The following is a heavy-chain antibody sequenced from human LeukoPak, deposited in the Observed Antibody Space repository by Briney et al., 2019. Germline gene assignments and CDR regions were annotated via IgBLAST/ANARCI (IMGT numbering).Heavy chain of an antibody. V-gene: IGHV3-13*01. D-gene: IGHD6-13*01. Sequence: PGGSLRLSCAASGFAFSSYDMHWVRQATGKGLEWVSAIGTAGDTYYPGSVKGRFTISRENAKNSLYLQMNSLRAEDTAVYYCARVGLYSSSGRGAFDIWGQGTMVTVSS. CDR3: ARVGLYSSSGRGAFDI. CDR2: IGTAGDT. CDR1: GFAFSSYD. J-gene: IGHJ3*02.